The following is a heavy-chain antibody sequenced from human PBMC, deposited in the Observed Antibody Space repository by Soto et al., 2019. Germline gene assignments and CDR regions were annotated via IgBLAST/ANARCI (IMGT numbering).Heavy chain of an antibody. J-gene: IGHJ5*02. D-gene: IGHD3-16*01. CDR3: ARDGGTLIPNWFDP. Sequence: PSETLSLTCTVSGGSISSGDYYWSWIRQPPGKGLEWIGYIYYSGSTYYNPSLKSRVTISVDTSKNQFSLKLSSVTAADTAVYYCARDGGTLIPNWFDPWGQGTLVTVSS. V-gene: IGHV4-30-4*01. CDR2: IYYSGST. CDR1: GGSISSGDYY.